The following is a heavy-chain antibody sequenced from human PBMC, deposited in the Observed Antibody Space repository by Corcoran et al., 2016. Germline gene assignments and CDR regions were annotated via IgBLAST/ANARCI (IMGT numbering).Heavy chain of an antibody. V-gene: IGHV1-8*02. CDR3: ARRAHYDYVWGSYRTLDFDY. CDR2: MNPNSGNT. J-gene: IGHJ4*02. D-gene: IGHD3-16*02. Sequence: QVQLVQSGAEVKKPGSSVKVSCKASGGTFSSYAISWVRQAPGQGLEWMGGMNPNSGNTGYAQKFQGRVTMTRNTSISTAYMELSSLRSEDTAVYYCARRAHYDYVWGSYRTLDFDYWGQGTLVTVSS. CDR1: GGTFSSYA.